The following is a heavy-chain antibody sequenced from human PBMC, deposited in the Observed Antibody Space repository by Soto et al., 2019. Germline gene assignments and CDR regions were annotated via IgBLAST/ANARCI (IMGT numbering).Heavy chain of an antibody. J-gene: IGHJ6*02. CDR3: ARVVDYSDPDYDYGMDV. V-gene: IGHV3-21*01. D-gene: IGHD3-22*01. CDR2: ISSSSSYI. CDR1: GFTFSSYS. Sequence: EVQLVESGGGLVKPGGSLRLSCAASGFTFSSYSMNWVRQAPGKGLEWVSSISSSSSYIYYADSVKGRFTISRDNAKNSLYLPMNSLRAEDTAVYYCARVVDYSDPDYDYGMDVWGQGTTVTVSS.